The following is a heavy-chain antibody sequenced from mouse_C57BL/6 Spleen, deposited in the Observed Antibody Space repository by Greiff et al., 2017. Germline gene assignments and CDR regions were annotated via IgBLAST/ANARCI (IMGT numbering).Heavy chain of an antibody. CDR3: ARFYDYDPSVYAMDY. D-gene: IGHD2-4*01. CDR2: IDPEDGEP. V-gene: IGHV14-2*01. CDR1: GFNIKDYY. J-gene: IGHJ4*01. Sequence: EVQLVESGAELVKPGASVKLSCTASGFNIKDYYMHWVKQRTEQGLGWIGRIDPEDGEPKYAPKFQGKATITADTSSNTAYLQLSSLTSEDTAVYYCARFYDYDPSVYAMDYWGQGTSVTVSS.